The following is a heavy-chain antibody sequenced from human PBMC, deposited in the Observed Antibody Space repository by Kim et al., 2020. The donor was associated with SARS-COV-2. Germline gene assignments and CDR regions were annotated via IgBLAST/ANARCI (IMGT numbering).Heavy chain of an antibody. CDR3: ARLQERSYYASSLEFDY. J-gene: IGHJ4*02. Sequence: GESLKISCKGSGYSFTSYWIGWVRQMPGKGLDWMGIIYPGDSDTRYSPSFQGQVTISADKSISTAYLQWSSLKASDTAMYYCARLQERSYYASSLEFDYWGQGTLVTVSS. CDR1: GYSFTSYW. V-gene: IGHV5-51*01. CDR2: IYPGDSDT. D-gene: IGHD1-26*01.